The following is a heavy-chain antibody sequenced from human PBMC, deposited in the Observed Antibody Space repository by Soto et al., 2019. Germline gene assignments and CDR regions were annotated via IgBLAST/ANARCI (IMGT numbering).Heavy chain of an antibody. V-gene: IGHV3-33*01. J-gene: IGHJ6*02. Sequence: QVQLVESGGGVVQPGRSLRLSCAASGFTFSSYGMHWVRQAPGKGLEWVAVIWYDGSNKYYADSVKGRFTISRDNSKNELYLQMNSLRAEDTAVYYCERAVSAHYYYGMDVWGQGTTVTVSS. D-gene: IGHD2-8*01. CDR2: IWYDGSNK. CDR1: GFTFSSYG. CDR3: ERAVSAHYYYGMDV.